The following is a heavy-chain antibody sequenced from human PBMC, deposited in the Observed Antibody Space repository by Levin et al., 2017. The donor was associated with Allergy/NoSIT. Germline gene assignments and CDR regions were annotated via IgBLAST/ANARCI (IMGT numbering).Heavy chain of an antibody. D-gene: IGHD6-13*01. J-gene: IGHJ3*02. Sequence: SVKVSCKASGGTFSSYAISWVRQAPGQGLEWMGGIIPIFGTANYAQKFQGRVTITADESTSTAYMELSSLRSEDTAVYYCARAPLDSSSWPIRGNAFDIWGQGTMVTVSS. CDR3: ARAPLDSSSWPIRGNAFDI. CDR2: IIPIFGTA. CDR1: GGTFSSYA. V-gene: IGHV1-69*13.